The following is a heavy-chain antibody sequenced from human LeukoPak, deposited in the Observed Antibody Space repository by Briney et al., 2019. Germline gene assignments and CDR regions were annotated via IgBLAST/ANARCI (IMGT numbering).Heavy chain of an antibody. CDR3: ARASLGYCSGGSCYYYGMDV. J-gene: IGHJ6*02. V-gene: IGHV3-48*03. D-gene: IGHD2-15*01. CDR2: ISSSGSTI. CDR1: GFTFSSYA. Sequence: GGFLRLSCAASGFTFSSYAMGWVRQAPGKGLEWVSYISSSGSTIYYADSVKGRFTISRDNAKNSLYLQMNSLRAEDTAVYYCARASLGYCSGGSCYYYGMDVWGQGTTVTVSS.